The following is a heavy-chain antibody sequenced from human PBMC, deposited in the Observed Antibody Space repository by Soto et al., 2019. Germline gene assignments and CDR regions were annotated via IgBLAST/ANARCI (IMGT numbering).Heavy chain of an antibody. J-gene: IGHJ4*02. Sequence: PGGSLRLSCAASGFTLAKYTMGWVRQTPRKGLEWVAESYSSGGTEYADSVKGRFTISRDNSKNTLFLQMKNLRVEDTALYYCVRDRDPDGIWTFDSRGQRTPVTVSS. CDR1: GFTLAKYT. V-gene: IGHV3-23*01. CDR3: VRDRDPDGIWTFDS. CDR2: SYSSGGT. D-gene: IGHD3-9*01.